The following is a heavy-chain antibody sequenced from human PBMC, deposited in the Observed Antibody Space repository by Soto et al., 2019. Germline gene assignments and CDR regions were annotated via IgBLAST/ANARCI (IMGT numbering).Heavy chain of an antibody. CDR1: GFSLSNARMG. D-gene: IGHD3-22*01. V-gene: IGHV2-26*01. CDR3: ALTYYYDSSGYWDFDY. Sequence: QVTLKESGPVLVKPTETLTLTCTVSGFSLSNARMGVSWIRQPPGKALEWLAHIFSNDEKSYSTSLKSRLTISKDTSKRQVVLTMTNMDPVDTATYYCALTYYYDSSGYWDFDYWGQGTLVTVSS. CDR2: IFSNDEK. J-gene: IGHJ4*02.